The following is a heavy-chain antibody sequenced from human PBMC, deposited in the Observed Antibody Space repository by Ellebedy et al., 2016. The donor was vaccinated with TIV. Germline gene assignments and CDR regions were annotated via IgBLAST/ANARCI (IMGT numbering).Heavy chain of an antibody. CDR2: IKNKANSYTT. Sequence: GESLKISCAASGFTFSSYSMNWVRQAPGKGLEWVGRIKNKANSYTTEYAASVKGRFTISRDDSKNSLYLKMDSLKTEDTAVYYCVRGRLCSGDDCHSARLFDYWGQGILVTVSS. V-gene: IGHV3-72*01. J-gene: IGHJ4*02. D-gene: IGHD2-15*01. CDR1: GFTFSSYS. CDR3: VRGRLCSGDDCHSARLFDY.